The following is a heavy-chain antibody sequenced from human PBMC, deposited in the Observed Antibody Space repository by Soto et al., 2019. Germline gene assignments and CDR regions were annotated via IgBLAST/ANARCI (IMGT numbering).Heavy chain of an antibody. CDR1: GFTFTTHG. CDR2: IAYDGSNR. V-gene: IGHV3-30*18. Sequence: QVQLVESGGGVVQPGRSLSLSCAASGFTFTTHGMHWVRQSPGKGLEWVASIAYDGSNRNYGDPVKGRFFVSRHNPKKTVSLQMNSLRDEDTAVYFCAKDRGGSWTFDYWGQGILVILSS. D-gene: IGHD6-13*01. J-gene: IGHJ4*02. CDR3: AKDRGGSWTFDY.